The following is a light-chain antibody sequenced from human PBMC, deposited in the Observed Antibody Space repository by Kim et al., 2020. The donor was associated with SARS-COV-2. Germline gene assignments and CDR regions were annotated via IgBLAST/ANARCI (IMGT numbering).Light chain of an antibody. Sequence: ASVKLTWTRSSGRINSAIAWLQQQPGKGPRYLMRVYSDGRHTKGDGIPDRFSGSSSGSEYSLTISSLQSEDEADYYCQTWGSGIGVFGGGTQLTVL. V-gene: IGLV4-69*01. CDR2: VYSDGRH. CDR3: QTWGSGIGV. J-gene: IGLJ2*01. CDR1: SGRINSA.